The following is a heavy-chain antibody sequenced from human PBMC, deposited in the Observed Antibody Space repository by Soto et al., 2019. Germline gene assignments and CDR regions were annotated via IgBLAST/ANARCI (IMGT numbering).Heavy chain of an antibody. J-gene: IGHJ4*02. CDR1: GGSFSGYY. D-gene: IGHD3-16*02. CDR2: INHSGST. Sequence: SETLSLTCAVYGGSFSGYYWSWIRQPPGKGLEWIGEINHSGSTNYNPSLKSRVTISVDTSKNQFSLKLSSVTAADTAVYYCARMRDYVWGSYRQPFDYWGQGTLVTVSS. V-gene: IGHV4-34*01. CDR3: ARMRDYVWGSYRQPFDY.